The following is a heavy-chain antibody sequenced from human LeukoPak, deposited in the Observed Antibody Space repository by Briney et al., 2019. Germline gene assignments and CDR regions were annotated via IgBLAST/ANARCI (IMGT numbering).Heavy chain of an antibody. CDR3: AGAGVMATNHFDI. D-gene: IGHD5-24*01. J-gene: IGHJ2*01. CDR2: ICLHGDYA. Sequence: ASVKVSCKASGYSFTGYYIHWVRQATGQGLEWMGIICLHGDYATYAQKFQGRVTMTGERSTRTVYMQLSSLRSDDTAVYYCAGAGVMATNHFDIWGRGTLVTVSS. V-gene: IGHV1-46*01. CDR1: GYSFTGYY.